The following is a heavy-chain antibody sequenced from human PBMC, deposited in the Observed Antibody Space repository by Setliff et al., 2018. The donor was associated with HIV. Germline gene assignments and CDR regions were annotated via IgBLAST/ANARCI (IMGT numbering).Heavy chain of an antibody. Sequence: PGESLKISCKASGYGFTSYWIGWVRQMPGKGLEWMGIIYPCDSDTRYSPSFQGQVTFSTDESITTAYLQWSRLKAADTAMYYCARLGSANWYFDLWGRGTLVTVSS. CDR3: ARLGSANWYFDL. CDR1: GYGFTSYW. D-gene: IGHD2-15*01. CDR2: IYPCDSDT. V-gene: IGHV5-51*01. J-gene: IGHJ2*01.